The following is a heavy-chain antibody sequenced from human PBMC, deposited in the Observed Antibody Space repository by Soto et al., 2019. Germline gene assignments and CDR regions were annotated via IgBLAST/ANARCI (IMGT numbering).Heavy chain of an antibody. Sequence: QVQLVQSGAEVKKPGASVKVSCKASGYTLATYGISWVRQAPGQGLEWMGWISDYNGNTNYAQKLQDRVTLTTDTSTNTAYMELRSLRSDDTAVYYCARDGTSMYDMDVWGQGTTVTVSS. CDR2: ISDYNGNT. CDR3: ARDGTSMYDMDV. D-gene: IGHD1-1*01. V-gene: IGHV1-18*01. CDR1: GYTLATYG. J-gene: IGHJ6*02.